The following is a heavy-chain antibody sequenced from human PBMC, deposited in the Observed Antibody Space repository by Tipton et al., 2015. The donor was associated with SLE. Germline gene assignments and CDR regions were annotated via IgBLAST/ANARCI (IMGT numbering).Heavy chain of an antibody. Sequence: SLRLSCAASGFSVSNNYMTWVRQAPGKGLEWVSYISTSGSAIYYADSVKGRFTISRDNAKSSLYLQLNSLRAEDTAVFFCAKVHRPYYETLTGPYYFDYWGQGTLVTVSS. J-gene: IGHJ4*02. D-gene: IGHD3-9*01. CDR3: AKVHRPYYETLTGPYYFDY. CDR1: GFSVSNNY. CDR2: ISTSGSAI. V-gene: IGHV3-11*01.